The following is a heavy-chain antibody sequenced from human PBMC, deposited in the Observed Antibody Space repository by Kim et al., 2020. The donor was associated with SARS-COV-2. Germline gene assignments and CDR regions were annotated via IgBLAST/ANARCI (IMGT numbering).Heavy chain of an antibody. CDR3: AREYREITIFGVVTYGMDV. CDR1: GFTFSSYD. J-gene: IGHJ6*02. Sequence: GGSLRLSCAASGFTFSSYDMHWVRQAPGKGLEWVSAIGTAGDTYYPGSVKGRFTISRENAKNSLYLQMNSLRAGDTAVYCCAREYREITIFGVVTYGMDVWGQGTTVTVSS. V-gene: IGHV3-13*01. D-gene: IGHD3-3*01. CDR2: IGTAGDT.